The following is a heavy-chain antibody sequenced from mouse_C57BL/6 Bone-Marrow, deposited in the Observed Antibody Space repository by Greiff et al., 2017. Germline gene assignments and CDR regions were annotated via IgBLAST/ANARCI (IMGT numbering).Heavy chain of an antibody. D-gene: IGHD2-4*01. CDR3: ARHGGLRPLDY. CDR1: GFTFSSYG. V-gene: IGHV5-6*01. Sequence: VQLVESGGDLVKPGGSLKLSCAASGFTFSSYGMSWVRQTPDKRLEWVATICSGGSYTYYPDSVKGRFTISRDNAKNTLYLQMSSLKSEDTAMYYCARHGGLRPLDYWGQGTTLTVSS. J-gene: IGHJ2*01. CDR2: ICSGGSYT.